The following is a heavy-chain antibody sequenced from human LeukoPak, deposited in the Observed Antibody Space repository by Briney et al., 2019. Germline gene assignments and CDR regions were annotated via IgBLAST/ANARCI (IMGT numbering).Heavy chain of an antibody. CDR2: ISSSSSTI. V-gene: IGHV3-48*04. CDR3: AKDMRIYDSSGYYTD. D-gene: IGHD3-22*01. CDR1: GFTFSSYS. J-gene: IGHJ4*02. Sequence: GGSLRLSCAASGFTFSSYSMNWVRQAPGKGLEWVSYISSSSSTIYYADSVKGRFTISRDNAKNSLYLQMNSLRAEDTALYYCAKDMRIYDSSGYYTDWGQGTPVTVSS.